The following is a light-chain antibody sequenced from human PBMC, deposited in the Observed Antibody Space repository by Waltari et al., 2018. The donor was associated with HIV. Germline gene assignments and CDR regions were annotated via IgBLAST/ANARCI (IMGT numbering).Light chain of an antibody. V-gene: IGLV2-14*01. J-gene: IGLJ3*02. CDR2: EVS. CDR1: SSDVGGYKY. CDR3: SSYTTSSTWV. Sequence: QSALTQPASVSGSPGQSITISCTGTSSDVGGYKYVSWYLQQPGKAPKLLISEVSNRPSGVSNRFSGSKSGNTASLTISGLQPEDEADYYCSSYTTSSTWVFGGGTKLTVL.